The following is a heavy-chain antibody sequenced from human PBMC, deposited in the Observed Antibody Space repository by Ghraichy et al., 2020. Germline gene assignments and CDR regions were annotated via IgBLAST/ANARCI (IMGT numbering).Heavy chain of an antibody. V-gene: IGHV2-70*11. Sequence: SGPTLVKPTQTLTLTCTFSGFSLSTSGMCVSWIRQPPGKALEWLARIDWDDDKYYSTSLKTRLTISKDTSKNQVVLTMTNMDPVDTATYYCARTREVTASSEPLDYWGQGTLVTVSS. CDR1: GFSLSTSGMC. CDR2: IDWDDDK. CDR3: ARTREVTASSEPLDY. J-gene: IGHJ4*02. D-gene: IGHD1-14*01.